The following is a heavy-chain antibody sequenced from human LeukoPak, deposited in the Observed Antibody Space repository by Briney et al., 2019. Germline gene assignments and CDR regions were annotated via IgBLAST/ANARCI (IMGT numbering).Heavy chain of an antibody. CDR2: ISSSSSYM. CDR1: GFTFSSYS. D-gene: IGHD4-17*01. CDR3: ARDLGYGDYVDY. V-gene: IGHV3-21*01. J-gene: IGHJ4*02. Sequence: PGGSLRFSCAASGFTFSSYSMNWVRQAPGKGLEWVSSISSSSSYMYYADSVKGRFTISRDNAKNSLYLQMNSLRAEDTAVYYCARDLGYGDYVDYWGQGTLVTVSS.